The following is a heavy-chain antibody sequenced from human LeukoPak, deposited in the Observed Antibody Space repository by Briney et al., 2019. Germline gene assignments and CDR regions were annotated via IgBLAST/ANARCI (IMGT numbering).Heavy chain of an antibody. J-gene: IGHJ3*02. D-gene: IGHD3-3*01. CDR2: IGAAGDT. Sequence: GGSLRLSCAASGLTLSSYDMHWVRQTTGEGVEWISAIGAAGDTYYSDSVKGRFTISTENAKNSLYLQMNSLRAGDTAVYFCARGHGIWSGSRLANAFDIWGQGTMVTVSS. CDR1: GLTLSSYD. V-gene: IGHV3-13*01. CDR3: ARGHGIWSGSRLANAFDI.